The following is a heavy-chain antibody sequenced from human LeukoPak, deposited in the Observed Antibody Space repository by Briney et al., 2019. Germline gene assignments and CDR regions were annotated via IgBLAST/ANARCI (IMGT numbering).Heavy chain of an antibody. D-gene: IGHD6-19*01. Sequence: PGGSLRLSCAPSVFTVSSYAMSWVRPAPGEGLEWVSAISGSGDSTYYADSVQGRFAISRDNSKNTLYLQMNSLRAEDTAVYYCARDHYSSGWYYFDYWGQGTLVTVSS. J-gene: IGHJ4*02. CDR3: ARDHYSSGWYYFDY. V-gene: IGHV3-23*01. CDR1: VFTVSSYA. CDR2: ISGSGDST.